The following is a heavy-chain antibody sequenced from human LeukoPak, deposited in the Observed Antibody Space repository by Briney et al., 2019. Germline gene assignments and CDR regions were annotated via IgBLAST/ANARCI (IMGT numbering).Heavy chain of an antibody. CDR1: GYTFTDYY. Sequence: AASVKVSCKASGYTFTDYYMHWVRQAPAQGHGWMGLLNPNSGDTNHAQKFQGRDSMTRDTSISTDYMDMSDLRSDDTAVYYCARGRNIEMTTMGGGSDYWGQGTLVTVSS. CDR2: LNPNSGDT. V-gene: IGHV1-2*02. CDR3: ARGRNIEMTTMGGGSDY. J-gene: IGHJ4*02. D-gene: IGHD5-24*01.